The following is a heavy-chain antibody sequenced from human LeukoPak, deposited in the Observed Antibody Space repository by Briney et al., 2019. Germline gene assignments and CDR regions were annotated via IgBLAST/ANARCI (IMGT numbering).Heavy chain of an antibody. CDR2: VYYSGSA. V-gene: IGHV4-39*02. D-gene: IGHD3-10*01. CDR3: AVHIRPLASGNYYNPWFDP. Sequence: PSETLSLTCTVSGGSIDSRSYYWGWIRQPPGKGLEWIGSVYYSGSAYYNPSLKSRVTISIDTSKNLFSLKLSSVTAADTARYCCAVHIRPLASGNYYNPWFDPWGQGTLVTVSS. J-gene: IGHJ5*02. CDR1: GGSIDSRSYY.